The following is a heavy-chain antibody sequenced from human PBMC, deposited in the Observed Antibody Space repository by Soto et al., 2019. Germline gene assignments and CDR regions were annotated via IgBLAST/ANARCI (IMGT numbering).Heavy chain of an antibody. CDR1: GFSFDDYA. D-gene: IGHD3-10*01. CDR3: VADYYGSGRGAFDF. V-gene: IGHV3-9*01. Sequence: EVQLVESGGGLVQPGRSVRLSCAASGFSFDDYAMHWVRQAPGKGLEWVSGITWNSDRITYADPVKGRFTISRDNAKNSLNLQMNSLSAEDTALYYCVADYYGSGRGAFDFWGQGTMVTVSS. J-gene: IGHJ3*01. CDR2: ITWNSDRI.